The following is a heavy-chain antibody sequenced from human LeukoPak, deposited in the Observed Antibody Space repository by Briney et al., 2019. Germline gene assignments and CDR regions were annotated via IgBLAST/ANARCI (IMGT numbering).Heavy chain of an antibody. V-gene: IGHV1-2*02. CDR3: ARGGSDWYHYDSSGYHV. CDR1: GYTFTAYY. D-gene: IGHD3-22*01. Sequence: GASVKVSCKASGYTFTAYYMHWVRQAPGQGLEWMGWINPNSGDTNYAQKFQGRVTMTRDTSISTASMELSRLRSDDTAVYYCARGGSDWYHYDSSGYHVWGQGTLVTVSS. J-gene: IGHJ4*02. CDR2: INPNSGDT.